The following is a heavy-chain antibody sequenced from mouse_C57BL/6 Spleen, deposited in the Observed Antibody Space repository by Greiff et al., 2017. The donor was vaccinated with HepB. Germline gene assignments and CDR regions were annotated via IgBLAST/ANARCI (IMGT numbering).Heavy chain of an antibody. CDR2: IYPRSGNT. J-gene: IGHJ2*01. CDR1: GYTFTSYG. D-gene: IGHD1-1*01. Sequence: VQLVESGAELARPGASVKLSCKASGYTFTSYGISWVKQRTGQGLEWIGEIYPRSGNTYYNEKFKGKATLTADKSSSTAYMELRSLTSEDSAVYFCARFYGSSYNYFDYWGQGTTLTVSS. V-gene: IGHV1-81*01. CDR3: ARFYGSSYNYFDY.